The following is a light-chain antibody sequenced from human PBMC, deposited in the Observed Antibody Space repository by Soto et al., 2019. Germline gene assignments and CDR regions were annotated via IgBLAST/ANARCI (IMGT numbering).Light chain of an antibody. Sequence: EIVLTQSPATLSLSPGDRATLSCRASRSVGSSLAWYQQKPGQAPRLLIYGASNRATGIPDRFSGSESGTDFTLTISSLEPEDSALFYCRQRSYWPWTFGQGTKVEIK. CDR2: GAS. CDR3: RQRSYWPWT. CDR1: RSVGSS. V-gene: IGKV3-11*01. J-gene: IGKJ1*01.